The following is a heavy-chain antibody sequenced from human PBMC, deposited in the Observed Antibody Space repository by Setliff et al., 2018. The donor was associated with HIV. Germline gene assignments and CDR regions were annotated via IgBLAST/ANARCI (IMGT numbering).Heavy chain of an antibody. V-gene: IGHV4-59*01. J-gene: IGHJ4*02. CDR3: ARGAYIKMNYCFDY. D-gene: IGHD3-16*01. CDR1: GVSIENNF. CDR2: TSYTGST. Sequence: TLSLTCTVSGVSIENNFWSWFRQPPGKGLEWIGYTSYTGSTNYDPSLKSRLTIVADTSKSQFSLKLTSVTAADTAAYYCARGAYIKMNYCFDYWGRGTLVTVSS.